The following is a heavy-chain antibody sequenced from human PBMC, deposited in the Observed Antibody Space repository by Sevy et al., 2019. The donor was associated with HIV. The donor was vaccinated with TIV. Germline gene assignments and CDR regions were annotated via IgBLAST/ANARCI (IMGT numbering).Heavy chain of an antibody. D-gene: IGHD3-10*01. CDR2: IKQDESER. CDR3: AKGNSGSFDY. CDR1: GFNLSNYW. J-gene: IGHJ4*02. V-gene: IGHV3-7*01. Sequence: GGSLRLSCAASGFNLSNYWMHWVRQAPGKGLEWVANIKQDESERYYVASVKGRFTISRDNAKNSVYLEMNSLRPDDTAIYYCAKGNSGSFDYWGQGSLVTVSS.